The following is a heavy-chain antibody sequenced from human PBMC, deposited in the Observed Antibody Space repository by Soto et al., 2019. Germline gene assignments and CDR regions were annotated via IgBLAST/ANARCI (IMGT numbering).Heavy chain of an antibody. CDR2: IIPIFGTA. CDR1: GGTFSSYA. D-gene: IGHD2-2*01. J-gene: IGHJ6*02. Sequence: ASVKVSCKASGGTFSSYAISWVRQAPGQGLEWMGGIIPIFGTANYAQKFQGRVTITADKSTSTAYMELSSLRSEDTAVYYCAGPDIVXVPASERNYYYYYGMDVWGQGTTVTVSS. CDR3: AGPDIVXVPASERNYYYYYGMDV. V-gene: IGHV1-69*06.